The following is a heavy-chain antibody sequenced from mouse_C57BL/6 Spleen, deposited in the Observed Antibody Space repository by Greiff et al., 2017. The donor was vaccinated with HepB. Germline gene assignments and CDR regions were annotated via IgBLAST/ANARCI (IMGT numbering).Heavy chain of an antibody. CDR1: GFTFSSYA. CDR2: ISSGGDYI. CDR3: TRDRDYYDYAMDY. D-gene: IGHD2-4*01. J-gene: IGHJ4*01. Sequence: EVKLMESGEGLVKPGGSLKLSCAASGFTFSSYAMSWVRQTPEKRLEWVAYISSGGDYIYYADTVKGRFTISRDNARNTLYLQMSSLKSEDTAMYYCTRDRDYYDYAMDYWGQGTSVTVSS. V-gene: IGHV5-9-1*02.